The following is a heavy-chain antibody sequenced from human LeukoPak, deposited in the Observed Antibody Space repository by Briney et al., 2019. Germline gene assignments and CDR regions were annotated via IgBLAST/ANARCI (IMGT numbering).Heavy chain of an antibody. CDR1: GGSLSSGSYY. V-gene: IGHV4-61*02. J-gene: IGHJ4*02. CDR2: IYTSGST. Sequence: PSETLSLTCTVSGGSLSSGSYYWSWIRQPAGKGLEWIGRIYTSGSTNYNPSLKSRVTISVDTSKNQFSLKLSSVTAADTAVYYCAREGMVAYFDYWGQGTLVTVSP. D-gene: IGHD2-15*01. CDR3: AREGMVAYFDY.